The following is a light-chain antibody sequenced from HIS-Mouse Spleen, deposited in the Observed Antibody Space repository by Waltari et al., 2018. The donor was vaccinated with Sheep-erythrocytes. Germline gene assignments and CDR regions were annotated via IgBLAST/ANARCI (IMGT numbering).Light chain of an antibody. CDR1: SSDVGGYNY. V-gene: IGLV2-11*01. CDR3: CSYAGSYNHV. CDR2: DVS. Sequence: QSALTQPRSVSGSPGQSVTISCTGTSSDVGGYNYVSWYQQHPGKAPKLLISDVSKRPSRVPDRFSGSKSCNTASLTISVLQAEDEADYYCCSYAGSYNHVFATGTKVTVL. J-gene: IGLJ1*01.